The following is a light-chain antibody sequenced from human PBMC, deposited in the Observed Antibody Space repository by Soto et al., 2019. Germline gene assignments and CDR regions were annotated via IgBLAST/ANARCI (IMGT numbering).Light chain of an antibody. V-gene: IGKV3-15*01. J-gene: IGKJ2*01. CDR2: GAS. CDR1: QSVSSN. CDR3: QQYNNWPHT. Sequence: EIVMTQSPATLSVSPGERATLSCRASQSVSSNLAWYQQKPGQAPRLLIYGASTRATGIPARFSGSGSGTEFTLTISSLQSEDFAFYYCQQYNNWPHTFGQGTKVDIK.